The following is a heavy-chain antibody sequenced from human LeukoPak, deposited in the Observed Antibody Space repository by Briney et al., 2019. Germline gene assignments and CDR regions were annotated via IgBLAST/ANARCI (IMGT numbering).Heavy chain of an antibody. J-gene: IGHJ4*02. Sequence: GGSVSLSCAASGFTFSNFRLNWVRQAPGKGLEWVAFISDNGRRTYYLESVKGLFTISRDDSKNTLYLQMNSLRVEDTAVYYCARDRLGKYSIDYWGQGTLVTVSS. CDR3: ARDRLGKYSIDY. CDR1: GFTFSNFR. D-gene: IGHD2-15*01. CDR2: ISDNGRRT. V-gene: IGHV3-33*08.